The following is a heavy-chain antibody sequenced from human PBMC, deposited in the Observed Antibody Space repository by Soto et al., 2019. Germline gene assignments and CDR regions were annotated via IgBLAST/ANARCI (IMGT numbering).Heavy chain of an antibody. J-gene: IGHJ4*02. CDR1: GCSISSYY. CDR3: ARRWGTYFDY. V-gene: IGHV4-59*01. Sequence: SETLSLTCTVSGCSISSYYWSWIRQPPGKGLEWIGYIYYSGSTNYNPSLKSRVTISVDTSKNQFSLKLSSVTAADTAVYYCARRWGTYFDYWGQGTLVTVSS. CDR2: IYYSGST. D-gene: IGHD7-27*01.